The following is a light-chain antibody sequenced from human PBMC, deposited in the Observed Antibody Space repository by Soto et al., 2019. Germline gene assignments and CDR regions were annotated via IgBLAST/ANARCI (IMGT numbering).Light chain of an antibody. CDR3: QQSYSIPLT. CDR1: QSISSY. J-gene: IGKJ3*01. Sequence: DIQMTQSPSSLSASVGDRVTITCRASQSISSYLNWYQQKPGKAPKLLIYAASSLQSGVPSRFSGCGSGTDFTLTICSLQPEDIATYYCQQSYSIPLTVGPGTKVDIK. V-gene: IGKV1-39*01. CDR2: AAS.